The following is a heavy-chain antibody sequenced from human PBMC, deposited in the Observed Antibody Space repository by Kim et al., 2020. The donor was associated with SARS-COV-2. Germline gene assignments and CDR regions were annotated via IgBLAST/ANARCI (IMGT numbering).Heavy chain of an antibody. CDR1: GGTFSSYA. J-gene: IGHJ3*02. V-gene: IGHV1-69*13. CDR2: IIPIFGTA. CDR3: ARERGGDNIVVVPAPDGCDI. D-gene: IGHD2-2*01. Sequence: SVKVSCKASGGTFSSYAISWVRQAPGQGLEWMGGIIPIFGTANYAQKFQGRVTITADESTSTAYMELSSLRSEDTAVYYCARERGGDNIVVVPAPDGCDIWGQGTMVTVSS.